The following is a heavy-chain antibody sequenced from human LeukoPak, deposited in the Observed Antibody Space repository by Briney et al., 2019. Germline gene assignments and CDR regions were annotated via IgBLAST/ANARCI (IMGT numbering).Heavy chain of an antibody. Sequence: GGSLRLSCAASGFTFTSYSMNRVRQAPGKGLEWVSSISSSSSYIYYADSVKGRFTISRDNAKNSLYLQMNSLRAEDTAVYYCARVKGYGDDDYWGQGTLVTASS. J-gene: IGHJ4*02. D-gene: IGHD4-17*01. V-gene: IGHV3-21*01. CDR3: ARVKGYGDDDY. CDR1: GFTFTSYS. CDR2: ISSSSSYI.